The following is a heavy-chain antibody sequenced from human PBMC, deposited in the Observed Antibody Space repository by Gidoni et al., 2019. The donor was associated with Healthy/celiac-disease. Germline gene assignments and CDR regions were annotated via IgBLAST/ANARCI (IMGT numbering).Heavy chain of an antibody. CDR1: GGSISSYY. Sequence: QVQLQESGPGLVKPSETLSLTCTVSGGSISSYYWSWIRQPPGKGLEWIGYIYYSGSTNYNPSLKSRVTISVDTSKNQFSLKLSSVTAADTAVYYCAREGGGSYYFPGAFDIWGQETMVTVSS. V-gene: IGHV4-59*01. J-gene: IGHJ3*02. CDR3: AREGGGSYYFPGAFDI. D-gene: IGHD1-26*01. CDR2: IYYSGST.